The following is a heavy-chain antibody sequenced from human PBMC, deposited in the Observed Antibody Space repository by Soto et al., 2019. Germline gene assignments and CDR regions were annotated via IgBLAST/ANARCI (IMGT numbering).Heavy chain of an antibody. D-gene: IGHD5-18*01. V-gene: IGHV4-34*02. CDR1: GGSFNNYC. J-gene: IGHJ5*02. CDR3: ARGGYGQYDADNWFDP. CDR2: VWPGGST. Sequence: QVRLQQWGAGLVRPSETLSLTCAVYGGSFNNYCWSWIRQPPGKGLEWIGEVWPGGSTNYRPTLKREVRIAVERSKNQFSLTLSSVIVADTAVYYCARGGYGQYDADNWFDPWGQGNLVIVAS.